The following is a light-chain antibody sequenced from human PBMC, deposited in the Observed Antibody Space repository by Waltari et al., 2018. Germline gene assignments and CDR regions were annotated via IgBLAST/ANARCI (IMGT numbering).Light chain of an antibody. CDR2: RND. Sequence: QSVLTQPPSASGTPGQRVTISCSGTYSNIGNNIVNWYQQLPGKAPKLLIYRNDRGPSWVPVRFSGSKSGSSASLDIDGLHSEDEADYYCASWDDSLNGHWVFGGGTKVTVL. J-gene: IGLJ2*01. CDR3: ASWDDSLNGHWV. CDR1: YSNIGNNI. V-gene: IGLV1-44*01.